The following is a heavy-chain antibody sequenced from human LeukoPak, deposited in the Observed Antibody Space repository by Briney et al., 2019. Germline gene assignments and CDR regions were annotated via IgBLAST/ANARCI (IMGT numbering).Heavy chain of an antibody. CDR1: GFTFSSYW. Sequence: GGSLRLSCAASGFTFSSYWMSWVRQAPGKGLGWLANIKQDGSEKYYVDSVKGRFTISRDNAKNSLYLQMNSLRAEDTAVYYCARDMGYGSGSYDWFDPWGQGTLVTVSS. V-gene: IGHV3-7*01. CDR3: ARDMGYGSGSYDWFDP. CDR2: IKQDGSEK. D-gene: IGHD3-10*01. J-gene: IGHJ5*02.